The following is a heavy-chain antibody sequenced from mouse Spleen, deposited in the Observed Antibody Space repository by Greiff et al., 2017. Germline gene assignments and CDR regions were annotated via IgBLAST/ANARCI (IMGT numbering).Heavy chain of an antibody. CDR2: INSDGGST. CDR1: GFTFSSYG. Sequence: EVKLMESGGGLVQPGGSLKLSCAASGFTFSSYGMSWVRQTPDKRLELVATINSDGGSTYYPDSVKGRFTISRDNAKNTLYLQMSSLKSEDTAMYYCARGYYGSSQAWFAYWGQGTLVTVSA. CDR3: ARGYYGSSQAWFAY. J-gene: IGHJ3*01. V-gene: IGHV5-6-3*01. D-gene: IGHD1-1*01.